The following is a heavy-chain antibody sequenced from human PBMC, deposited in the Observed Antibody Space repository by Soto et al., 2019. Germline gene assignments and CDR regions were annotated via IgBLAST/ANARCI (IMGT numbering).Heavy chain of an antibody. D-gene: IGHD6-6*01. J-gene: IGHJ3*02. CDR3: ARDELAGAFDI. Sequence: ASVKVSCKASGYTFTSYAMHWVRQAPGQRLEWMGWINAGNGNTKYSQKFQGRVTITRDTSASTAYMELSSLRSEDTAVYHCARDELAGAFDIWGQGTMVTVSS. CDR1: GYTFTSYA. V-gene: IGHV1-3*01. CDR2: INAGNGNT.